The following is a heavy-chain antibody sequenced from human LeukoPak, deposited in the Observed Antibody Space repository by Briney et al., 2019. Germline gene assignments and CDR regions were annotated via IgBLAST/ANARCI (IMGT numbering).Heavy chain of an antibody. D-gene: IGHD5-12*01. CDR2: IWYDGSNK. V-gene: IGHV3-33*01. CDR3: ASGSEYYLDY. Sequence: GGSLRLSCAASGFTFSSYGMHWVRQAPGKGLEWVAVIWYDGSNKNCADSVKGRFTISRDNSKNTLYLQMNNLRAEDTAVFYCASGSEYYLDYWGQGTLVTVSS. CDR1: GFTFSSYG. J-gene: IGHJ4*02.